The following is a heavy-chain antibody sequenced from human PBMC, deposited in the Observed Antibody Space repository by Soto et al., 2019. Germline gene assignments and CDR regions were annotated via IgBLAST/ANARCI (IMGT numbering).Heavy chain of an antibody. V-gene: IGHV3-11*01. CDR2: ISDSGSLT. J-gene: IGHJ4*02. CDR1: GFTFSAYY. CDR3: ARALVLGVGALSQ. D-gene: IGHD1-26*01. Sequence: GGALRLSCAASGFTFSAYYMSWIRQAPGKGLEWVSYISDSGSLTHYGDSVKGRFTISRDNAKASLYLQMDSLRAEDTAIYYCARALVLGVGALSQWGQGTLVTVSS.